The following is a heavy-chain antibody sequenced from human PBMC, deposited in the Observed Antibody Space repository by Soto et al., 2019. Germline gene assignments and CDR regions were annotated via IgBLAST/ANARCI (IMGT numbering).Heavy chain of an antibody. CDR2: IYYSGST. D-gene: IGHD2-21*02. J-gene: IGHJ5*02. Sequence: SETLSLTCTVSGGSISSGDYYWSWIRQPPGKGLEWIGYIYYSGSTYYNPSLKSRVTISVDTSKNQFSLKLSSVTAADTAVYYCARAMVVTQNWFDPWGQGTRVTVSS. CDR3: ARAMVVTQNWFDP. CDR1: GGSISSGDYY. V-gene: IGHV4-30-4*01.